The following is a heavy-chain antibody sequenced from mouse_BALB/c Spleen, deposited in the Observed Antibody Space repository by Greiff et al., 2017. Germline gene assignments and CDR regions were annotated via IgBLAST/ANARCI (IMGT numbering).Heavy chain of an antibody. CDR2: IWAGGST. CDR1: GFSLTSYG. CDR3: AREIYYDYVWFAY. D-gene: IGHD2-4*01. J-gene: IGHJ3*01. V-gene: IGHV2-9*02. Sequence: VKLVESGPGLVAPSQSLSITCTVSGFSLTSYGVHWVRQPPGKGLEWLGVIWAGGSTNYNSALMSRLSISKDNSKSQVFLKMNSLQTDDTAMYYCAREIYYDYVWFAYWGQGTLVTVSA.